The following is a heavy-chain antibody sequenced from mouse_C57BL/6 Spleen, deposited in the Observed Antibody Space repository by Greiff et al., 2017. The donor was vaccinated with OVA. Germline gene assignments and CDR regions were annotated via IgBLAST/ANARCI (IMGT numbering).Heavy chain of an antibody. CDR1: GYTFTNYW. CDR3: ARWGGTGTRDFDV. CDR2: IYPGGGYT. V-gene: IGHV1-63*01. J-gene: IGHJ1*03. Sequence: QVHVKQSGAELVRPGTSVKMSCKASGYTFTNYWIGWAKQRPGHGLEWIGDIYPGGGYTNYNEKFKGKATLTADKSSSTAYMQFSSLTSEDSAIYYWARWGGTGTRDFDVWGTGTTVTVSS. D-gene: IGHD4-1*01.